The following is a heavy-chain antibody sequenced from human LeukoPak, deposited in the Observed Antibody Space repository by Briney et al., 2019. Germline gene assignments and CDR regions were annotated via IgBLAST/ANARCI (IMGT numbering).Heavy chain of an antibody. V-gene: IGHV4-61*10. CDR3: ARGYYGDYVDY. D-gene: IGHD3-3*01. Sequence: SETLSLTCTVSGGSISSGSYYWSWIRQPAGKGLEWIGYIYYSGSTNYNPSLKSRVTISVDTAKNQFSLKLSSVTAADTAAYYCARGYYGDYVDYWGQGTLVTVSS. CDR1: GGSISSGSYY. J-gene: IGHJ4*02. CDR2: IYYSGST.